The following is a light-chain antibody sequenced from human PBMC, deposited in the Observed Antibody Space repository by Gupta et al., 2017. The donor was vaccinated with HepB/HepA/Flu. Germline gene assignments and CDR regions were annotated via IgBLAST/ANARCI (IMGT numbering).Light chain of an antibody. CDR1: QSVSSN. Sequence: ELVMTQSPATLSVSPGERATLSCRASQSVSSNLAGYQQKPGQAPRLPIYGASTRATSIPARFRGSGSGTEFTLTISSLQSEDLAVYDCQQYNNWPPWKFGQGTKVEIK. V-gene: IGKV3-15*01. CDR2: GAS. CDR3: QQYNNWPPWK. J-gene: IGKJ1*01.